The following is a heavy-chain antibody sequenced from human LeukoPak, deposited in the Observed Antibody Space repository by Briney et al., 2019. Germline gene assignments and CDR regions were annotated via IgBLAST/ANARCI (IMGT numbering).Heavy chain of an antibody. CDR3: ARDLSYAFDI. CDR2: IYSGGST. J-gene: IGHJ3*02. D-gene: IGHD2/OR15-2a*01. CDR1: GFTVSSNY. Sequence: GGSLRLSCAASGFTVSSNYMSWVHQAPGKGLEWVSVIYSGGSTYYADSVKGRFTISRDNSKNTLYLQMNSLRAEDTAVYYCARDLSYAFDIWGQGTMVTVSS. V-gene: IGHV3-53*01.